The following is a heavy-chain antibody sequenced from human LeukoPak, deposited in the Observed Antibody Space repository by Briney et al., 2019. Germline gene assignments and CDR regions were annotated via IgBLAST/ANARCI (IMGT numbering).Heavy chain of an antibody. CDR3: ARDRVYPFDI. CDR2: ISYDGSNK. CDR1: GFTFSSYA. Sequence: GGSLRLSCAASGFTFSSYAMHWVRQAPGKGLEWVAVISYDGSNKYYADSVKGRFTISRDNSKNTLYLQMNSLRAEDTAVYYCARDRVYPFDIWGQGTMVTVSS. D-gene: IGHD2-8*01. J-gene: IGHJ3*02. V-gene: IGHV3-30*04.